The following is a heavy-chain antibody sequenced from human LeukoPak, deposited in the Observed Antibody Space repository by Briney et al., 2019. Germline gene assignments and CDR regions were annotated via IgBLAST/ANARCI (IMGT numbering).Heavy chain of an antibody. CDR2: ISSSSSYI. Sequence: GGSLRLSCAASGFTFSSYSVNWVRQAPGKGLEWVSSISSSSSYIYYADSVKGRFTISRDSAKNSLYLQMNSLRAEDTAVYYCARAGSGWYEAFDIWGQGTMVTVSS. J-gene: IGHJ3*02. V-gene: IGHV3-21*01. D-gene: IGHD6-19*01. CDR1: GFTFSSYS. CDR3: ARAGSGWYEAFDI.